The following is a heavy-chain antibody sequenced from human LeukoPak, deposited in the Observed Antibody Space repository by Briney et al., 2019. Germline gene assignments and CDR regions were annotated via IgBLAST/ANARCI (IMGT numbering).Heavy chain of an antibody. CDR2: IYYGGST. Sequence: SETLSLTCTVSGGSISSYYWSWIRRPPGKGLEWIGYIYYGGSTNYNPSLKSRVTISVDTSKNQFSLKLSSVTAADTAVYYCAREVASAGLDYWGQGTLVTVSS. D-gene: IGHD5-12*01. V-gene: IGHV4-59*01. CDR3: AREVASAGLDY. J-gene: IGHJ4*02. CDR1: GGSISSYY.